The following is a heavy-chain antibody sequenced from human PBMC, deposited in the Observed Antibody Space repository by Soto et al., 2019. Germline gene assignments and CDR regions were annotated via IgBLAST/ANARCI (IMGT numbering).Heavy chain of an antibody. V-gene: IGHV1-46*01. J-gene: IGHJ5*02. CDR1: GYTFTSYY. Sequence: ASVKVSCKASGYTFTSYYMHWVRQAPGQGLEWMGIINPSGGSTSYAQKFQGRVTMTRDTSTSTVYMELSSLRSEDTAVYYCARSPQTTYYYDSSGYFDPWGQGTLGTVSS. CDR2: INPSGGST. CDR3: ARSPQTTYYYDSSGYFDP. D-gene: IGHD3-22*01.